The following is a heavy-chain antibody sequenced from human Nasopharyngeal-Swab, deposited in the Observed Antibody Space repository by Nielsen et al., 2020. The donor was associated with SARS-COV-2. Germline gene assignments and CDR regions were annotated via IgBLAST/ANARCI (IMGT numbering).Heavy chain of an antibody. D-gene: IGHD3-10*01. CDR3: ARARGRDSIDTMVQGVIIEGATDYGMDV. CDR2: IYYSGST. J-gene: IGHJ6*02. Sequence: RQAPGKGLEWVGSIYYSGSTYYNPSLKSRVTISVDTSKNQFSLKLSSVTAADTAVYYCARARGRDSIDTMVQGVIIEGATDYGMDVWGQGTTVTVSS. V-gene: IGHV4-39*01.